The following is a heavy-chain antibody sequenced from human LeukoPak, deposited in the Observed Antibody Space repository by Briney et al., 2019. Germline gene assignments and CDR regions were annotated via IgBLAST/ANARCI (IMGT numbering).Heavy chain of an antibody. CDR1: GGSISSYY. CDR2: ISPSGST. CDR3: AREEVVAGGHTLLYYYYYMDV. D-gene: IGHD6-13*01. Sequence: KPSETLSLTCTVSGGSISSYYWSWIRQPAEKGLEWIGRISPSGSTSYNPSLKSRVTISADKSKNQFSLKLSSVTAADTALYYCAREEVVAGGHTLLYYYYYMDVWGTGTTVTVS. J-gene: IGHJ6*03. V-gene: IGHV4-4*07.